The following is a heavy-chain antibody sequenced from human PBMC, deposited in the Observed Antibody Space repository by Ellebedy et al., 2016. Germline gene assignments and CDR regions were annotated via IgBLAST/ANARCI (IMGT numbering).Heavy chain of an antibody. CDR3: ARGGGSGWAGLFYYGMDA. V-gene: IGHV3-30-3*01. CDR1: GFILTNYA. J-gene: IGHJ6*02. D-gene: IGHD3-10*01. CDR2: ASYNESNK. Sequence: GESLKISCAASGFILTNYAIHWVRQTPGKGLECVAVASYNESNKYYSDSVKGRFTISRDNSKNTVYLQMNSLRPDDTAVYYCARGGGSGWAGLFYYGMDAWGQGTTVSVSS.